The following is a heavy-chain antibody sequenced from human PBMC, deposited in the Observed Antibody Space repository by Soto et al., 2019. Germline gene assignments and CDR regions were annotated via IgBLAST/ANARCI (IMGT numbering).Heavy chain of an antibody. CDR1: GYTFTSYA. V-gene: IGHV1-3*01. J-gene: IGHJ4*02. CDR3: ARGLLWWSHGVLDY. D-gene: IGHD2-21*01. CDR2: INAGNGNT. Sequence: ASVKVSCKASGYTFTSYAMHWVRQAPGQRLGWMGWINAGNGNTKYSQKFQGRVTITRDTSASTAYMELSSLRSEDTAVYYCARGLLWWSHGVLDYWGQGTLVTVSS.